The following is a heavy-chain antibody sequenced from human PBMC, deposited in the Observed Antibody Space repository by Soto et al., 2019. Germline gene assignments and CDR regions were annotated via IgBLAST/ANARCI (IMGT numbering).Heavy chain of an antibody. J-gene: IGHJ4*02. CDR2: ISAYNGNT. D-gene: IGHD3-3*01. CDR3: ARGKFWSGYPFDY. V-gene: IGHV1-3*01. CDR1: GYIFTSYA. Sequence: ASVKVSCKDSGYIFTSYAMHWVRQAPGQRLEWMGWISAYNGNTNYAQKFQGRVTMTRDTSTSTVYMELSSLRSEDTAVYYCARGKFWSGYPFDYWGQGTLVTV.